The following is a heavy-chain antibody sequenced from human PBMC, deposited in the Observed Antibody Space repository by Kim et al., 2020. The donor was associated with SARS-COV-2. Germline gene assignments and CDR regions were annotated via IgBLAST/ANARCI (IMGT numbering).Heavy chain of an antibody. J-gene: IGHJ3*02. V-gene: IGHV3-11*01. D-gene: IGHD4-17*01. Sequence: SVKGRFTISSDNAKTALYLQMNSLRAEDTAVYYCARIWTDYGDYVGAFDIRGQGTMVTVSS. CDR3: ARIWTDYGDYVGAFDI.